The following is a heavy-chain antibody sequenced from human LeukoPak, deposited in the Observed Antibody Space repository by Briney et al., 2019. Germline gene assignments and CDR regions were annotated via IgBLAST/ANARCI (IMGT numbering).Heavy chain of an antibody. CDR2: IGGSGDTT. D-gene: IGHD2-21*01. CDR1: GFTFSSSG. J-gene: IGHJ4*02. V-gene: IGHV3-23*01. Sequence: GGSLRLSCAASGFTFSSSGMSWVRQAPGKGLEWVSAIGGSGDTTYYADSVKGRFTISRDYSKNTLYLQMNSLRAEDTAVYYCAKFHIVVVNGYFDYWGQGTLVTVSS. CDR3: AKFHIVVVNGYFDY.